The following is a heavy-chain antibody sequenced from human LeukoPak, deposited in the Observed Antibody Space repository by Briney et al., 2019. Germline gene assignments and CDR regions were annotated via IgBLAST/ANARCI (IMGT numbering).Heavy chain of an antibody. CDR3: ARDRRGSQAAQTFDY. Sequence: GGSLSLSCAASGFTFSSYWMSWVRQAPGKGLEWVANIKQDGSEKYYVDSAKGRFTISRDNAKNSLYLQMNSLRAEDTAVYYCARDRRGSQAAQTFDYWGQGTLVTVSS. D-gene: IGHD6-25*01. V-gene: IGHV3-7*03. J-gene: IGHJ4*02. CDR2: IKQDGSEK. CDR1: GFTFSSYW.